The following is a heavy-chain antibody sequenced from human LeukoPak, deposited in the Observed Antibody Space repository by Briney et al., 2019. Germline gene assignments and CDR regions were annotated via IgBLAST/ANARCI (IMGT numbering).Heavy chain of an antibody. V-gene: IGHV4-59*08. CDR1: GGSISSYY. CDR3: ASSPYDSSGCIDY. CDR2: IYYSGST. J-gene: IGHJ4*02. D-gene: IGHD3-22*01. Sequence: KTSETLSLTCTVSGGSISSYYWSWIRQPPGKGLEWIGYIYYSGSTNYNPSLKSRVTISVDTSKNQFSLKLSSVTAADTAVYYCASSPYDSSGCIDYWGQGTLVTVSS.